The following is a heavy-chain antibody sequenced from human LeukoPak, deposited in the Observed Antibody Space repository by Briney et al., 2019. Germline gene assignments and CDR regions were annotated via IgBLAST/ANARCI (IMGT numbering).Heavy chain of an antibody. V-gene: IGHV3-48*02. D-gene: IGHD5-24*01. CDR1: GFTFSSYS. CDR2: ISTSSSTI. J-gene: IGHJ4*02. Sequence: GGSLRLSCAASGFTFSSYSMNWVRQAPGKGLEWISYISTSSSTIYYADSMKGRFTISRDNAKNSLYLQMNSLRDEDTAVYYCAREGIDGYNYSDYWGQGTLVTVSS. CDR3: AREGIDGYNYSDY.